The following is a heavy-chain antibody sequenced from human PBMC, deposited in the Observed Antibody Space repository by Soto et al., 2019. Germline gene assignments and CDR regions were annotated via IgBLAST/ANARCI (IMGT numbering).Heavy chain of an antibody. Sequence: QVQLVQSGAEVRKPGSSVRVSCKASGGTFDAYTITWVRQTPGQGLEWMGGIIPHFGTANYAQKFQGRVTITADESTTTAHMELSSLRSEDTAVYFCARLGTKAMDVWGQGTTVTISS. CDR1: GGTFDAYT. V-gene: IGHV1-69*01. CDR3: ARLGTKAMDV. D-gene: IGHD2-2*01. CDR2: IIPHFGTA. J-gene: IGHJ6*02.